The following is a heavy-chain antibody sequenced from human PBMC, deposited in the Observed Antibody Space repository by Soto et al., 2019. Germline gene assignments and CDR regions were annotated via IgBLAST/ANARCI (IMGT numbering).Heavy chain of an antibody. Sequence: SETLSLTCAVYGGSFSCYYLSWIRQPPGKGLEWIGEINHSGSTNYNPSLKSRVTISVDTSKNQFSLKLSSVTAADTAVYYCARGFSPAGIAAAGRFDYWGQGTLVTVSS. D-gene: IGHD6-13*01. CDR1: GGSFSCYY. CDR3: ARGFSPAGIAAAGRFDY. V-gene: IGHV4-34*01. CDR2: INHSGST. J-gene: IGHJ4*02.